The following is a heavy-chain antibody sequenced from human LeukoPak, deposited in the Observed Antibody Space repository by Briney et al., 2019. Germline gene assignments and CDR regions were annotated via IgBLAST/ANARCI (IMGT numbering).Heavy chain of an antibody. D-gene: IGHD4-17*01. CDR2: INPNSGGT. CDR1: GYTFTGYY. V-gene: IGHV1-2*02. CDR3: ARAPRGDYATFDY. J-gene: IGHJ4*02. Sequence: GASVKVSCKASGYTFTGYYMHSVRQAPGQGLEWMGWINPNSGGTNYAQKFQGRVTMTRDTSISTAYMELSRLRSDDTAVYYCARAPRGDYATFDYWGQGTLVSVSS.